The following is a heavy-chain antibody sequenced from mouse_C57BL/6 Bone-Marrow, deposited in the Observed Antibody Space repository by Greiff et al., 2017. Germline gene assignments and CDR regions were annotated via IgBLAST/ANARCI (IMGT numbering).Heavy chain of an antibody. D-gene: IGHD2-1*01. J-gene: IGHJ2*01. CDR1: GFTFSSYA. Sequence: DVNLVESGGGLVKPGGSLQLSCAASGFTFSSYAMSWVRPTPDKRLEWVATISDGGSYTYYPDNVKGRFTISRDNAKNNLYLQMSHLKTEITAIFNCASTFCYAYWGQGITLRVSS. V-gene: IGHV5-4*03. CDR3: ASTFCYAY. CDR2: ISDGGSYT.